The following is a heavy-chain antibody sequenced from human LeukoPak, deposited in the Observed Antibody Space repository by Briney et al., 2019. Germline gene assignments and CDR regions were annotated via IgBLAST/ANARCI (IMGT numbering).Heavy chain of an antibody. CDR3: ARGAGPDDFWSGYYSY. D-gene: IGHD3-3*01. CDR1: GYTFTSYG. Sequence: ASVKVSCKASGYTFTSYGISWVRQAPGQGLEWMGWISAYNGNTNYAQKFQGRVTMTRDTSISTAYMELSRLRSDDTAVYYCARGAGPDDFWSGYYSYWGQGTLVTVSS. J-gene: IGHJ4*02. V-gene: IGHV1-18*01. CDR2: ISAYNGNT.